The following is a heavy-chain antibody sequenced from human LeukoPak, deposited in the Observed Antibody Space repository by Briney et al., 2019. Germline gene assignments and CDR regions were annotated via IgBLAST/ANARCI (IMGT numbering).Heavy chain of an antibody. CDR2: ITSGGSPI. CDR3: ARRAYGDDSFDY. J-gene: IGHJ4*02. CDR1: GFTFKSYS. Sequence: PGGSLRLSCAASGFTFKSYSMNWVRQAPGKGLEWVSYITSGGSPIYYADSVKGRFTISRDNAKNSLYLQMNSLRDEDTAVYYCARRAYGDDSFDYWGQGTLVTVSS. V-gene: IGHV3-48*02. D-gene: IGHD4-17*01.